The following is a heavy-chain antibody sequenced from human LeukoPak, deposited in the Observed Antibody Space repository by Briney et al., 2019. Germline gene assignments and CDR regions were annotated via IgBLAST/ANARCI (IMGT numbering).Heavy chain of an antibody. V-gene: IGHV3-30*02. Sequence: PGGSLRLSCAASGFPFSSSGMHWVRQAPGKGLEWVTFIHADGNSKYYADSVEGRFTVSRDNPKNTLSLQMNSLRVEDTAVYYCARSLSALEYFQHWGQGTLVTVSS. CDR2: IHADGNSK. J-gene: IGHJ1*01. CDR3: ARSLSALEYFQH. CDR1: GFPFSSSG. D-gene: IGHD6-6*01.